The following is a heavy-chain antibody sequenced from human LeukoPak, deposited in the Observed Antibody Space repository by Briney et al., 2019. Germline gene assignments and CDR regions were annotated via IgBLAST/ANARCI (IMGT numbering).Heavy chain of an antibody. Sequence: PSETLSLTCTVSGGSISSYYWSWIRQPAGKGLEWIGRIYTSGSTNYNPSLKSRVTMSVDTSKNQFSLKLSSVTAADTAVYYCARDPPIEDYYDSSGYSPWGQGTLVTVSS. CDR1: GGSISSYY. J-gene: IGHJ5*02. CDR2: IYTSGST. D-gene: IGHD3-22*01. V-gene: IGHV4-4*07. CDR3: ARDPPIEDYYDSSGYSP.